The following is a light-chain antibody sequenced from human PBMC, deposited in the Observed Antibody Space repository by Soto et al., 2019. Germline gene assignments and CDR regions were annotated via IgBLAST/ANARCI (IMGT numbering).Light chain of an antibody. CDR3: SSYTHSSLYV. CDR2: EVS. V-gene: IGLV2-14*01. J-gene: IGLJ1*01. CDR1: SSDVGDYNY. Sequence: QSALTQPASVSGSPGQSITISCTGTSSDVGDYNYVSWYQQHPGIAPKLMIYEVSNRPSGISNRFSGSKSGNTASLTISGLQAEDEADYYCSSYTHSSLYVFGTGTKLTVL.